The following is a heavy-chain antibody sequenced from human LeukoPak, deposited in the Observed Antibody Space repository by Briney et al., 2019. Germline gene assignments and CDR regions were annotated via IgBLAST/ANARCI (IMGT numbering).Heavy chain of an antibody. CDR3: AGSDFWSGSIDY. Sequence: SETLSLTCTVSGGSISSYYWSWIRQPPGKGLEWIGYIYYSGSTNYNPSLKSRVTISVDTSKNQFSLKLSSVTAADTAVYYCAGSDFWSGSIDYWGQGTLVTVSS. J-gene: IGHJ4*02. CDR1: GGSISSYY. CDR2: IYYSGST. V-gene: IGHV4-59*01. D-gene: IGHD3-3*01.